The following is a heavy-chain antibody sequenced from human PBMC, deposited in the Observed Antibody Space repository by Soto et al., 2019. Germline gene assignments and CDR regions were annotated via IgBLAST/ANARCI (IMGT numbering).Heavy chain of an antibody. CDR1: GGTFSSYA. CDR3: ARVNRGLPIVVVPAAILYYYYGMDV. D-gene: IGHD2-2*02. Sequence: SVKVSCKASGGTFSSYAISWVRQAPGQGLEWMGGIIPIFGTANYAQKFQGRVTITADESTSTAYMELSSLRSEDTAVYYCARVNRGLPIVVVPAAILYYYYGMDVWGQGTKVTVSS. CDR2: IIPIFGTA. J-gene: IGHJ6*02. V-gene: IGHV1-69*13.